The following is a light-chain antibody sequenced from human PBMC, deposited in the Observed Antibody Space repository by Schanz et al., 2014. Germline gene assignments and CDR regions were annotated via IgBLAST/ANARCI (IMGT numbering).Light chain of an antibody. V-gene: IGLV2-11*01. CDR2: DVS. CDR1: SSDVGGYNF. CDR3: CSYAGSYTLYV. J-gene: IGLJ3*02. Sequence: QSVLTQPRSVSGSPGQSVTISCTGTSSDVGGYNFVSWFQQHPGKAPQLLIYDVSERPSGVPERFSGSKSANTASLTISGLQAEDEADYYCCSYAGSYTLYVFGGGTKLTVL.